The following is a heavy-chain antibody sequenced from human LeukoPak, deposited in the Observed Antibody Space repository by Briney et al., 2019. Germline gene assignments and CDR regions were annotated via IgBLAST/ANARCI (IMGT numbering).Heavy chain of an antibody. CDR3: AREGSSGWYEFWFDP. D-gene: IGHD6-19*01. V-gene: IGHV3-23*01. CDR1: GFTFSTYA. CDR2: SSGSGGNT. Sequence: PGGSLRLSCAASGFTFSTYAISCVRQAPGKGLEWVSGSSGSGGNTYYADSVKGRFTISRDNSKNTLYLQMNSLRAKDTAVYYCAREGSSGWYEFWFDPWGQGTLVTVSS. J-gene: IGHJ5*02.